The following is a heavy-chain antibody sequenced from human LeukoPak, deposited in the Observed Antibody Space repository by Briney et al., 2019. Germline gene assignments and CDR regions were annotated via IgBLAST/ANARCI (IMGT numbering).Heavy chain of an antibody. CDR1: GFTFSSYE. CDR3: ATHSSGWYYYYYGMDV. D-gene: IGHD6-19*01. J-gene: IGHJ6*02. V-gene: IGHV3-48*03. Sequence: PGGSLRLSCAASGFTFSSYEMNWVRQAPGRGLEGVSYISSCGSTIYYADSVKGRFTISRDNAKNSLYLQMNSLRAEDTAVYYCATHSSGWYYYYYGMDVWGQGTTVTVSS. CDR2: ISSCGSTI.